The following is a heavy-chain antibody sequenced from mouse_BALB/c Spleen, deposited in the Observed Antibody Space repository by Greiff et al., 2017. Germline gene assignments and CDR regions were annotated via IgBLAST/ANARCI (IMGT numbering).Heavy chain of an antibody. Sequence: VKLMESGAELVKPGALVKISCKASGYTFTSYDINWVKQRPGQGLEWIGVINPGGGSTKYNEKFKGKATLTADKSSSTDYMQLSSLTSENSAVYFCAGGSSLVNTFFDYWGQGTTVTVSS. V-gene: IGHV1-77*01. CDR1: GYTFTSYD. CDR3: AGGSSLVNTFFDY. D-gene: IGHD2-10*02. J-gene: IGHJ2*01. CDR2: INPGGGST.